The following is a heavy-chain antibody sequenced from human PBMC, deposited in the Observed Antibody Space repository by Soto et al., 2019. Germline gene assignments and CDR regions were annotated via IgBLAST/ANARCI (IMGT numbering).Heavy chain of an antibody. CDR1: GGSITSGPYY. V-gene: IGHV4-31*03. J-gene: IGHJ5*02. Sequence: QVQLQESGPGLVKPSQTLSLTCTVFGGSITSGPYYWSWIRQHPGKGLEWIGYIYYTGRTNYNPSLKSRLSMSVDTSKNQFSLKLTSVTAADTALYFCARDLSRRSDHWGPGTLVTVSS. CDR2: IYYTGRT. D-gene: IGHD2-2*01. CDR3: ARDLSRRSDH.